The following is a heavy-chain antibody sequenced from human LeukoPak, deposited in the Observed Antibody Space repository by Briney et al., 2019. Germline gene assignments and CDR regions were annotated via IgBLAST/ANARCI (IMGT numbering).Heavy chain of an antibody. Sequence: GGSLRLSCAASGFTFSTTWMHWVRQTPGKGLVWVSCMNSDASTTNYADSVKGRFTVSRDNAKNTLFLQMNNLRAEDTAVYYCATAGRYYLDNWGQGTLVTVSS. CDR3: ATAGRYYLDN. V-gene: IGHV3-74*01. J-gene: IGHJ4*02. CDR2: MNSDASTT. CDR1: GFTFSTTW.